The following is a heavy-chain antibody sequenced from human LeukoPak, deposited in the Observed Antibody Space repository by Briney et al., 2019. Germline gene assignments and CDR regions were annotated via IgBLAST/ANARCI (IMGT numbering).Heavy chain of an antibody. CDR2: IIPIFGTA. CDR1: GGTFNYYA. Sequence: PWASVKVSCKTSGGTFNYYAISWVRQAPGQGLEWMGGIIPIFGTANYAQKFQGRVTITTDESTSTAYMELSSLRSEDTAVYYCARVGRKRGYSFAGDYYFDYWGQGTLVTVSS. D-gene: IGHD5-18*01. J-gene: IGHJ4*02. V-gene: IGHV1-69*05. CDR3: ARVGRKRGYSFAGDYYFDY.